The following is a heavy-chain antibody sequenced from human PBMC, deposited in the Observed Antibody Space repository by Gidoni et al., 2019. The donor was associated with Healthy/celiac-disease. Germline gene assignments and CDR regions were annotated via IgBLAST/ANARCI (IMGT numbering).Heavy chain of an antibody. Sequence: LQLQESGPGLVHPSETLSLTCPVPGASISSRSYYWVWNRQPPGKGLEWIGSIYDSGSTYYNPSLKSRVTISVDTSKNQFSLKLSSVTAADTAVYYCARGRYDYIWGSYRYPNDAFDIWGQGTMVTVSS. V-gene: IGHV4-39*01. CDR3: ARGRYDYIWGSYRYPNDAFDI. D-gene: IGHD3-16*02. J-gene: IGHJ3*02. CDR1: GASISSRSYY. CDR2: IYDSGST.